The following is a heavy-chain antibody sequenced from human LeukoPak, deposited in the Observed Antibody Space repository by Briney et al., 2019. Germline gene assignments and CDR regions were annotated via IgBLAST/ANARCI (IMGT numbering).Heavy chain of an antibody. V-gene: IGHV3-30*18. CDR1: GFTFSSFG. CDR3: AKALGDYYSYYYMDV. Sequence: PGRSLRLSCAASGFTFSSFGMHWVRQAPGKGLEWVAVVSYDGDNKYYADSVKGRFTISRDNSKNTVYLQMNSLRAEDTAVYYCAKALGDYYSYYYMDVWGKGTTVTVSS. CDR2: VSYDGDNK. J-gene: IGHJ6*03.